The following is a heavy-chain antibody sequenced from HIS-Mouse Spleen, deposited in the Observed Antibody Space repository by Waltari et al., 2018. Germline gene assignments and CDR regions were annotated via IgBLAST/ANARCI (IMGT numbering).Heavy chain of an antibody. CDR1: CAPLRSYL. J-gene: IGHJ4*02. Sequence: QVQLQESGPGLVNPSETPSLTCTVSCAPLRSYLWTWIRQPPGKGLEWIGYIYYSGSTNYNPSLKSRVTISVDTSKNQFSLKLSSVTAADTAVYYCASSAADYYFDYWGQGTLVTVSS. CDR2: IYYSGST. D-gene: IGHD2-2*01. V-gene: IGHV4-59*01. CDR3: ASSAADYYFDY.